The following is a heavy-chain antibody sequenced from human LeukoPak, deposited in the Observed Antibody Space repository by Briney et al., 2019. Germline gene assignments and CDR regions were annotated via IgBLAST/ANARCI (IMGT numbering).Heavy chain of an antibody. D-gene: IGHD1-26*01. CDR1: GYTFTGYY. CDR2: INPNSGGT. Sequence: ASVKVSCKASGYTFTGYYMHWVRQAHAQGLEWMGRINPNSGGTTYAKKFQGRVTMTRDTSISTAYMELSRLRSDDTAVYYCARAGGGVTFYYYYYMDVWGKGTTVTVSS. CDR3: ARAGGGVTFYYYYYMDV. J-gene: IGHJ6*03. V-gene: IGHV1-2*06.